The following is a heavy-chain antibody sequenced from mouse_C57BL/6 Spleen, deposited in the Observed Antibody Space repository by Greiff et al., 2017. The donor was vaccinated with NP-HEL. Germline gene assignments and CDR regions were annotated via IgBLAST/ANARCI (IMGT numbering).Heavy chain of an antibody. CDR3: ASMGNYWYFDV. Sequence: QVQLKQPGAELVRPGSSVKLSCKASGYTFTSYWMHWVKQRPIQGLEWIGNIDPSDSETHYNQKFKDKATLTVDNPSSTAYMQLSSLTSEDSAVYYGASMGNYWYFDVWGTGTTVTVSS. CDR2: IDPSDSET. J-gene: IGHJ1*03. D-gene: IGHD2-1*01. V-gene: IGHV1-52*01. CDR1: GYTFTSYW.